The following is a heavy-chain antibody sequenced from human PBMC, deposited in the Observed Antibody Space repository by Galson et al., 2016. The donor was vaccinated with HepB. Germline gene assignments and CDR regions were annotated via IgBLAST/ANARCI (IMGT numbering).Heavy chain of an antibody. Sequence: CAISGDSVSSNSAGWNWIRQSPSRGLEWLGRTYYRSQWSHDYAPSVRGRLFLYADTSKNQFSMQLNSVTLEDTAVYYCTRVNHLGRGMNVWGQGTLVTVSS. CDR3: TRVNHLGRGMNV. J-gene: IGHJ4*02. V-gene: IGHV6-1*01. D-gene: IGHD1-14*01. CDR1: GDSVSSNSAG. CDR2: TYYRSQWSH.